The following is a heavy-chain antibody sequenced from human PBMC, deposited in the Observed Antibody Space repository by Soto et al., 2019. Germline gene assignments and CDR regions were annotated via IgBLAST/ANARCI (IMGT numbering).Heavy chain of an antibody. V-gene: IGHV1-3*01. D-gene: IGHD2-2*01. CDR1: GYTFTSYA. CDR2: INAGNGNT. CDR3: AREYPYCSSTSCQYYGMDV. J-gene: IGHJ6*02. Sequence: GASVKVSCKASGYTFTSYAMHWVRQAPGQRLEWMGWINAGNGNTKYSQKFQGRVTITRDTSASTAYMELSSLRSEDTAVYYCAREYPYCSSTSCQYYGMDVWGQGTKVTVYS.